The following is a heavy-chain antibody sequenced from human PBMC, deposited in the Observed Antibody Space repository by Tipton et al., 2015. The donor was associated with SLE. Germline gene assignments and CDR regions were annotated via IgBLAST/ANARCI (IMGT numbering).Heavy chain of an antibody. CDR3: ARVPIPVVRGVRYFDL. V-gene: IGHV4-34*01. CDR1: GGSFSGYH. Sequence: LRLSCTLYGGSFSGYHWSWVRQSSGKGLEWIGEINSSGRTNYNPSLESRVTISLSTSKNQLSLTLTSVTAADTAVYYCARVPIPVVRGVRYFDLWGRGTLVTVSS. D-gene: IGHD3-10*01. CDR2: INSSGRT. J-gene: IGHJ2*01.